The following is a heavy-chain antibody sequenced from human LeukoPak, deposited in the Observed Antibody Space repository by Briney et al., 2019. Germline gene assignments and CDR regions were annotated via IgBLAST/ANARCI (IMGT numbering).Heavy chain of an antibody. CDR2: ISWNSGSI. Sequence: SGRSLRLSCAASGFTFDDYAMHWVRQAPGKGLEWVSGISWNSGSIGYADSVEGRFTISRDNAKNSLYLQMNSLRAEDMALYYCAKDSNYDFWSGYLLDYWGQGTLVTVSS. J-gene: IGHJ4*02. D-gene: IGHD3-3*01. CDR1: GFTFDDYA. V-gene: IGHV3-9*03. CDR3: AKDSNYDFWSGYLLDY.